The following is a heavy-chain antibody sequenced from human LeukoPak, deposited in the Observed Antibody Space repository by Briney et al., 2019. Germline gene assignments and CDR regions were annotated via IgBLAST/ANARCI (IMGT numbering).Heavy chain of an antibody. D-gene: IGHD1-26*01. V-gene: IGHV3-48*01. J-gene: IGHJ4*02. CDR3: ARVGIVGATTSLGY. Sequence: GGSLRLSCAASGFTFSSYSMNWVRQAPGKGLEWVSYISSSSSTIYYADSVKGRFTISRDNSKNTLYLQMGSLRAEDMAVYYCARVGIVGATTSLGYWGQGTLVTVSS. CDR1: GFTFSSYS. CDR2: ISSSSSTI.